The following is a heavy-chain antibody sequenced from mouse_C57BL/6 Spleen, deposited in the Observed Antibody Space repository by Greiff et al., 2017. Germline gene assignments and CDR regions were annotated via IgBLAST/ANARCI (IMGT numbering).Heavy chain of an antibody. CDR2: IYPGDGDT. CDR1: GYAFSSSW. J-gene: IGHJ2*01. CDR3: ARPNIYYYGSSYEYFDY. Sequence: VKLMESGPELVKPGASVKISCKASGYAFSSSWMNWVKQRPGKGLEWIGRIYPGDGDTNYNGKFKGKATLTADKSSSTAYMQLSSLTSEDSAVYFCARPNIYYYGSSYEYFDYWGQGTTLTVSS. V-gene: IGHV1-82*01. D-gene: IGHD1-1*01.